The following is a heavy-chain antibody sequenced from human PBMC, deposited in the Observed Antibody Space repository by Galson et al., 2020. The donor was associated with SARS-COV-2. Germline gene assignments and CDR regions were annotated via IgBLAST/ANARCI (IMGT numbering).Heavy chain of an antibody. Sequence: GGSLRLSCAASGFTFNDYPMHWVRQAPGKGLEWVSGISWNSDRIGYADSVKGRFTISRDNAKNALYLQMNSLREEDTALYYCAPLTGVEATNMWFYPWGQGTLVTVSS. CDR2: ISWNSDRI. J-gene: IGHJ5*02. CDR3: APLTGVEATNMWFYP. V-gene: IGHV3-9*01. CDR1: GFTFNDYP. D-gene: IGHD7-27*01.